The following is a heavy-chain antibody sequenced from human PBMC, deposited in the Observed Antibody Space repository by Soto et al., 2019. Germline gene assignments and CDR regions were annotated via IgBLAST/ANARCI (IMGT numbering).Heavy chain of an antibody. D-gene: IGHD3-10*01. V-gene: IGHV3-23*01. Sequence: EVQLLESGGGLVQPGGSLRLSCAASGFTFSNYAMTWVRQAPGKGLEWVSTMSGTAGNTYYADSVKGRFTISRDNSKNTLYLQMNSLRAADTAVYYCAKKYYFGSGSYVFYFDYWGQGTLVTVSS. CDR2: MSGTAGNT. CDR1: GFTFSNYA. J-gene: IGHJ4*02. CDR3: AKKYYFGSGSYVFYFDY.